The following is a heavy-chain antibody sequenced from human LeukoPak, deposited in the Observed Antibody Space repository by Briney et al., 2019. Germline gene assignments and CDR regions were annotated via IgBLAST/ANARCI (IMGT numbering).Heavy chain of an antibody. CDR1: GFTFSSYA. V-gene: IGHV3-23*01. CDR2: ISGSGGTT. D-gene: IGHD3-3*01. CDR3: AKADSRAYYGFWSGYYTFDY. J-gene: IGHJ4*02. Sequence: PGGSLRLSCAASGFTFSSYAMSWVRQAPGKGLEWVSAISGSGGTTYYADSVKGRFTISRDNSKNTLYLQMNSLRAEDPAVYYFAKADSRAYYGFWSGYYTFDYWGQGTLVTVSS.